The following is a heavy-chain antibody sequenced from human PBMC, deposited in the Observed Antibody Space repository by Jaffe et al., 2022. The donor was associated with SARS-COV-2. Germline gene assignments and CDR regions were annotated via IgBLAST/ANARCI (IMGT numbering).Heavy chain of an antibody. CDR2: IDSRDIT. CDR3: ARSGAMVPGGVY. D-gene: IGHD5-18*01. Sequence: EVSLLESGGGLVQPGGSLRLSCALSGFDFDIFRINWVRQAPGKGLQWVAHIDSRDITSYADSVRGRFTVSTDTSRATVFLQMKSLRVDDTAVYYCARSGAMVPGGVYWGQGTLVTVSS. V-gene: IGHV3-23*01. J-gene: IGHJ1*01. CDR1: GFDFDIFR.